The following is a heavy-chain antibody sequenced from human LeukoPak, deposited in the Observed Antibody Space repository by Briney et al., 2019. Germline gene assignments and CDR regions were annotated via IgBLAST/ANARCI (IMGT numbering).Heavy chain of an antibody. D-gene: IGHD3-10*01. J-gene: IGHJ5*02. V-gene: IGHV5-51*01. Sequence: GESLKISSKGSGYSFTNYWIGWVRQMPGKGLEWMGVIYPGDFDTRYSPSFQGQVTISADKSISTAYLQWSSLKASDTAIYYCARRGDREWFDPWGQGTLVTVSS. CDR2: IYPGDFDT. CDR1: GYSFTNYW. CDR3: ARRGDREWFDP.